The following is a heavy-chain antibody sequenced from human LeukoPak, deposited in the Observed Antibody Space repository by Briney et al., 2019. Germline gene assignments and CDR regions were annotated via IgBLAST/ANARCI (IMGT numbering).Heavy chain of an antibody. CDR3: ARDYDFWSGHTPIDY. J-gene: IGHJ4*02. D-gene: IGHD3-3*01. V-gene: IGHV1-2*02. CDR1: GYTFTGYY. Sequence: ASVKVSCKASGYTFTGYYMHWVRQAPGQGLEWMGWINPNSGGTNYAQKFQGRVTMTRDTSISTAYMELSRLRSDDTAVYYCARDYDFWSGHTPIDYWGQGTLVTVSS. CDR2: INPNSGGT.